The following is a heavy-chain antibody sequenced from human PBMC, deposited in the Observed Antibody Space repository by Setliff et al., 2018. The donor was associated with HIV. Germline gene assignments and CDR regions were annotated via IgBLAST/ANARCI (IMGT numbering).Heavy chain of an antibody. D-gene: IGHD3-22*01. J-gene: IGHJ4*02. V-gene: IGHV4-34*01. CDR2: INHSGST. CDR3: ARGGGYDRSGYYPFDY. Sequence: ETLSLTCAVYGGSLSGYHWSWIRQSPEKGLEWIGEINHSGSTNYNPSLKSRVTMSVDTSKNQFSLKLSSVTAADTAVYYCARGGGYDRSGYYPFDYWGQGTPVTVSS. CDR1: GGSLSGYH.